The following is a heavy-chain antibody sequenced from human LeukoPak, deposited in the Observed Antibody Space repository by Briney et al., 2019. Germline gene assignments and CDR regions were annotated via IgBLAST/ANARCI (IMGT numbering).Heavy chain of an antibody. V-gene: IGHV1-69*13. J-gene: IGHJ4*02. D-gene: IGHD3-9*01. Sequence: SVKVSCKASGGIFSSYVMSWVRQAPGQGLEWMGGIMAIFGTPNYAQTVQGRVTITADESTSTAYMELSSLRFEDTAVYFCARGGGDILTGYPFYFDNWGQGTLVTVSS. CDR1: GGIFSSYV. CDR3: ARGGGDILTGYPFYFDN. CDR2: IMAIFGTP.